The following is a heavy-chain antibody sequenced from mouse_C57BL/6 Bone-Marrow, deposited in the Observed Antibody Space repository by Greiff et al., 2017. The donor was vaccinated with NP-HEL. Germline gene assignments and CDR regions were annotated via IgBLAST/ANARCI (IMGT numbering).Heavy chain of an antibody. D-gene: IGHD4-1*01. V-gene: IGHV1-61*01. CDR1: GYTFTRSW. CDR3: ARRKNWSFAY. CDR2: IYPSDSET. Sequence: QVPLQQPGAELVRPGSSVKLSCKASGYTFTRSWMDWVKQRPGQGLEWIGNIYPSDSETHYNQKFKDKATFTVDKSSSTAYLQLSSLTSEDSAVYYCARRKNWSFAYWGQGTLVTVSA. J-gene: IGHJ3*01.